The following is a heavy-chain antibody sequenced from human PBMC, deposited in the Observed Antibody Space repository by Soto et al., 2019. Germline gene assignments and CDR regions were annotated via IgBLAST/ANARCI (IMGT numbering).Heavy chain of an antibody. J-gene: IGHJ4*02. CDR2: ISGSGGST. D-gene: IGHD6-13*01. CDR1: GFTFSSYA. Sequence: PGGSLRLSCAASGFTFSSYAMSWVRQAPGKGLEWVSAISGSGGSTYYADSVKGRFTISRDNSKNTLYLQMNSLRAEDTAVYYCAKGYPSAFEDIAGEHDYWGQGTLVTVSS. V-gene: IGHV3-23*01. CDR3: AKGYPSAFEDIAGEHDY.